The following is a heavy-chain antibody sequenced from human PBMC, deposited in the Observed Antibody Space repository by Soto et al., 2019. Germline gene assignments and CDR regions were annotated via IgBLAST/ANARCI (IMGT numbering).Heavy chain of an antibody. Sequence: PSVTLSLPCTVSRGSISSGDYYWCWIRHPPGNGLEWIGYIYYSGSTYCNPSLKSRVTISVDTSKNQFSLKLSSVTAADTAAYYCASYCWSGYNYYYYGMDVWGQGTTVTVSS. V-gene: IGHV4-30-4*01. CDR3: ASYCWSGYNYYYYGMDV. D-gene: IGHD3-3*01. J-gene: IGHJ6*02. CDR2: IYYSGST. CDR1: RGSISSGDYY.